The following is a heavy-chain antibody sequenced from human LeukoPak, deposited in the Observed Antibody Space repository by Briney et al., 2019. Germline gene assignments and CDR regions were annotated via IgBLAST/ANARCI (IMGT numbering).Heavy chain of an antibody. J-gene: IGHJ4*02. D-gene: IGHD6-19*01. CDR1: GFTFSSYW. Sequence: PGGSLRLSCAASGFTFSSYWMHWVRQAPGKGLVWVSRINSDGSSTSYADSVKGRFTISRDNAKNTLYLQMNSLRAEDTAVDYCARVDIAVAGTLVDYWGQGTLVTVSS. CDR2: INSDGSST. CDR3: ARVDIAVAGTLVDY. V-gene: IGHV3-74*01.